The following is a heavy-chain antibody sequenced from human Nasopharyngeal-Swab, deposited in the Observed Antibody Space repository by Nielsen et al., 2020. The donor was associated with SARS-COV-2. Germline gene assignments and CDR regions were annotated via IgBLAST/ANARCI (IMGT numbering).Heavy chain of an antibody. CDR2: ISYDGSNK. V-gene: IGHV3-30-3*01. CDR1: GFTFSSYA. CDR3: ARANLAYCGGDCYSPLDY. J-gene: IGHJ4*02. D-gene: IGHD2-21*02. Sequence: GESLKISCAASGFTFSSYAMHWVRQAPGKGLEGVAVISYDGSNKYYADSVKGRFTISRDNSKNTLYLQMNSLRAEDTAVYYCARANLAYCGGDCYSPLDYWGQGTLVTVSS.